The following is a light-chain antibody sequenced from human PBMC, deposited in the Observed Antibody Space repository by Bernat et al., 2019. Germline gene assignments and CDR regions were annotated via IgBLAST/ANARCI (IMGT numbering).Light chain of an antibody. CDR2: KAS. CDR1: QSISSW. CDR3: QQYNSYSPRS. Sequence: DIQMTQSPSTLSASVGDRVTITCRASQSISSWLAWYQQKPGKAPKLLIYKASSLESGVPSRFSGSGSGTEFTLTISSLQPDDFATYYCQQYNSYSPRSFGGGTQVEIK. J-gene: IGKJ4*01. V-gene: IGKV1-5*03.